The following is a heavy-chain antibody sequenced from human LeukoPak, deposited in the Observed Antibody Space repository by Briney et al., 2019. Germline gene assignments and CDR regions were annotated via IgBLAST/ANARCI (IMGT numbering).Heavy chain of an antibody. J-gene: IGHJ1*01. CDR1: GYTFTGYY. CDR3: ARVLKDGYNNGNFQH. Sequence: VASVKVSCKASGYTFTGYYVHWVRQVPGQGLEWMGWINPNSSATNFPQKFQGRVTLTRDTSITTAYMELSRLRSDDTAVYYCARVLKDGYNNGNFQHWGQGTLVTVSS. D-gene: IGHD5-24*01. CDR2: INPNSSAT. V-gene: IGHV1-2*02.